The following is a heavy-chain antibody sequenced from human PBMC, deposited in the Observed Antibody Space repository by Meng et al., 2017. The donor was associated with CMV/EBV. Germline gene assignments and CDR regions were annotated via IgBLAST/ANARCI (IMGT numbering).Heavy chain of an antibody. CDR1: GYTFTSYD. J-gene: IGHJ5*02. Sequence: ASVKVSCKASGYTFTSYDINWVRQATGQGLEWMGWMNPSSGNTGYAQKFQGRVTITADKSTSTAYMELSSLRSEDTAVYYCARRPGIRSGSYYNWFDPWGQGTLVTVSS. CDR2: MNPSSGNT. CDR3: ARRPGIRSGSYYNWFDP. D-gene: IGHD1-26*01. V-gene: IGHV1-8*03.